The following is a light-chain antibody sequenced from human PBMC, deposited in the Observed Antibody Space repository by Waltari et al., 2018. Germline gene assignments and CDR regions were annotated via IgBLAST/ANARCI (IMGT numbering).Light chain of an antibody. Sequence: DIRMTQSPSSLSASVGDRVTITCQASQDIGNYLNWYQQIEGKAPQLLISDASKLETGVPSRFSGSGSGTHFTFTISSLQPADSATYYCQQYDNLLTFGGGTKVEIQ. CDR1: QDIGNY. CDR3: QQYDNLLT. CDR2: DAS. J-gene: IGKJ4*01. V-gene: IGKV1-33*01.